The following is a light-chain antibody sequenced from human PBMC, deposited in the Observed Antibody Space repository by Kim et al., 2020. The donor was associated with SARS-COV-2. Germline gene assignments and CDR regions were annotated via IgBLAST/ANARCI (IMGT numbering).Light chain of an antibody. CDR2: AAS. J-gene: IGKJ3*01. CDR3: QQNSMPPL. Sequence: EIVMTQSPATLSVSPGETATLSCRASQSVTSNLVWYQQKTGQAPRLLIYAASTRATGIPARFSGAGSGTEFTLTISSLQPEDFAIYYCQQNSMPPLFGPGTKVEIK. V-gene: IGKV3-15*01. CDR1: QSVTSN.